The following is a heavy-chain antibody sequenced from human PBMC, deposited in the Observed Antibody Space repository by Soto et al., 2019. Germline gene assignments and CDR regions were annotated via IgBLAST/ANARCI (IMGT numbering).Heavy chain of an antibody. Sequence: QVQLQESGPGLVKPSETLSLTCNVSGDSMSKYYWSWVRQPAGKGLEWIGRNWTSGSTNYNPSLKSRVTMSIDTSNKHFSLDLKSVTAADTAVYYCARTVGAAYYFDFWGQGVLVTVSS. D-gene: IGHD3-16*01. CDR3: ARTVGAAYYFDF. CDR1: GDSMSKYY. J-gene: IGHJ4*02. CDR2: NWTSGST. V-gene: IGHV4-4*07.